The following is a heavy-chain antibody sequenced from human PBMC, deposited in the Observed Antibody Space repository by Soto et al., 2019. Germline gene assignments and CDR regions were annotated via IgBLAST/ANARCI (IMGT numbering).Heavy chain of an antibody. J-gene: IGHJ4*02. CDR3: ARGGSGSGFDY. D-gene: IGHD3-10*01. V-gene: IGHV1-18*04. CDR2: ISGNNGNT. CDR1: GYTFNTYD. Sequence: QVQLVQSGAEVQKPGASVKVSCKASGYTFNTYDISWVRQAPGQGLEWMGWISGNNGNTNYAQKLQGRVTLTRDTSTSTAYMDLRSLISDDTAVYHCARGGSGSGFDYWGQGTLVTVSS.